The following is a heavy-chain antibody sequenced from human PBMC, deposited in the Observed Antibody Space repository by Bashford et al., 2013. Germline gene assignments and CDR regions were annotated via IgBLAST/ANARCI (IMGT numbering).Heavy chain of an antibody. CDR3: ARGKHDFWSGTPGY. CDR2: IYSGGST. J-gene: IGHJ4*02. Sequence: VRQPPGKGLEWVSVIYSGGSTYYADSVKGRFTISRDNSKNTLYLQMNSLRAEDTAVYYCARGKHDFWSGTPGYWGQGTLVTVSS. D-gene: IGHD3-3*01. V-gene: IGHV3-53*01.